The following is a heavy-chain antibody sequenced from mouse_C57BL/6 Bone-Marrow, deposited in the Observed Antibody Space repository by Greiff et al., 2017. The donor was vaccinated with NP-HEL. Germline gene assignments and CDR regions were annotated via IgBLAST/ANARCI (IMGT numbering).Heavy chain of an antibody. Sequence: EVQVVASEGGLVQPGSSMKLSCTASGFTFSDYYMAWVRQVPEKGLEWVANINYDGSSTYYLDSLKSRFIISRDNAKNILYLQMSSLKSEDTATYYCARADYGSLDYWGQGTTLTVSS. CDR3: ARADYGSLDY. CDR2: INYDGSST. CDR1: GFTFSDYY. D-gene: IGHD1-1*01. J-gene: IGHJ2*01. V-gene: IGHV5-16*01.